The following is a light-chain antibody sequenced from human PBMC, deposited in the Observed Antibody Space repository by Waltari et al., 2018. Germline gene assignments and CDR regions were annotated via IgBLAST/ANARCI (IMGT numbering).Light chain of an antibody. J-gene: IGKJ5*01. CDR2: DTS. CDR1: QDISNY. V-gene: IGKV1-33*01. Sequence: DIQATQSPSSLSASVGDRVTITCQASQDISNYLNWYQQKPGKAPKLLIYDTSHLQTGVPSRFSGTGGGTDFTFTISSLQPEDIATYYCQQYENFPVTFGQGTRLEIK. CDR3: QQYENFPVT.